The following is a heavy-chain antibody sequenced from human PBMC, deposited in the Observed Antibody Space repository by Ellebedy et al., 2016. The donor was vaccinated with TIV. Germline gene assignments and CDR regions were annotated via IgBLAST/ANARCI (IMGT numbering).Heavy chain of an antibody. Sequence: GESLKISCAASGFTFNSYWMTWVRQAPGKGLEWVTNINQDGSDKYYVDSLRGRFTISRDNAKNSLYLQMNSLRGEDTAVYYCATDGSFGDYLSPTHAFENWGRGTMVIVSS. CDR1: GFTFNSYW. J-gene: IGHJ3*02. D-gene: IGHD4-17*01. CDR2: INQDGSDK. CDR3: ATDGSFGDYLSPTHAFEN. V-gene: IGHV3-7*01.